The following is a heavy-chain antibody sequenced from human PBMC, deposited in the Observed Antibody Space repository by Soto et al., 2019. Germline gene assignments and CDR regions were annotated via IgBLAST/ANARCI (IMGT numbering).Heavy chain of an antibody. CDR2: IFYSWNT. V-gene: IGHV4-39*01. J-gene: IGHJ4*02. D-gene: IGHD2-21*02. Sequence: PSETLSLTCTVSVGSVSDNSYHLGWVRQPPGKGLEWIGSIFYSWNTYYNPSLKSRVAISVDTSKNQFSLKLSSVAAADTAVYYCARRRCAGNCLYLESWGLGTMVTVSS. CDR1: VGSVSDNSYH. CDR3: ARRRCAGNCLYLES.